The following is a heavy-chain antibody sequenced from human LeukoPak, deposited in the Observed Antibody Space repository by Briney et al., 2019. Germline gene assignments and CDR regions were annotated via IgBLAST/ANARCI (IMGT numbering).Heavy chain of an antibody. D-gene: IGHD3-10*01. V-gene: IGHV3-23*01. CDR2: ISGSGGST. CDR3: VNDPGYSYGSGSY. CDR1: GFTFSSYA. Sequence: GGSLRLSCAASGFTFSSYAMSGVRQSPGKGLEGGAAISGSGGSTYYADSVKGRFTICRDNSNTTMYLDMHSLSAEDTAVSSCVNDPGYSYGSGSYWGQGTLVTVSS. J-gene: IGHJ4*02.